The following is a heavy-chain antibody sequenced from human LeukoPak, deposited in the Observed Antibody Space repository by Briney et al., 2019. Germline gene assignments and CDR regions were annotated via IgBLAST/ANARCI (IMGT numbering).Heavy chain of an antibody. CDR1: GYTLTSYY. CDR3: ARGLASYMDV. CDR2: ISPSGEST. V-gene: IGHV1-46*01. D-gene: IGHD2-21*01. Sequence: ASVKVSCKASGYTLTSYYMHWVRQAPGQGLEWMAIISPSGESTFYAQKFQGRVTMTRDMSTSTVYMELSSLRSEDTAVYYCARGLASYMDVWGKGTTVTVSS. J-gene: IGHJ6*03.